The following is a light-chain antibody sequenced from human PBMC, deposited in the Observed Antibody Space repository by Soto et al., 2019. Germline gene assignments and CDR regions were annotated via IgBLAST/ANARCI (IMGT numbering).Light chain of an antibody. CDR1: QSVGSH. V-gene: IGKV3-15*01. CDR3: QHYVTWPLT. CDR2: GAS. J-gene: IGKJ4*01. Sequence: ETVLTQSPAILSLSPGESATLSCSASQSVGSHLAWYQQKPGQAPRLLIYGASTRATGIPARFSGSGSGTEFTLTISSLQSEDFAVYYCQHYVTWPLTFGGGTKVDIK.